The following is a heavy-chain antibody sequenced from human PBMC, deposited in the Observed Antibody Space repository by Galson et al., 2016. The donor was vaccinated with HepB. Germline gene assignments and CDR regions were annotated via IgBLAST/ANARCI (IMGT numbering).Heavy chain of an antibody. V-gene: IGHV1-46*01. J-gene: IGHJ4*02. CDR3: TGGGGGLAI. D-gene: IGHD2-21*01. Sequence: SVKVSCKASGYTFTSYYIHWVRQAPGQGLEWMGRITPSDGGTDYAQKFQGRVTMTRDTSTTTVYMELSSLKSEDTAVYYCTGGGGGLAIWGQGTLVTVSS. CDR2: ITPSDGGT. CDR1: GYTFTSYY.